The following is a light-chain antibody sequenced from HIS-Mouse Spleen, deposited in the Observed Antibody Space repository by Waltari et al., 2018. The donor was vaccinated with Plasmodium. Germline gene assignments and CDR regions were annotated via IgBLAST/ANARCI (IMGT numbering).Light chain of an antibody. Sequence: HSALTQPASVSGSPGQSITISCTGTSSDVGSYTLVSWYQQHPGKAPKLMIYEGSKRPSGVSNRFSGSKSGNTASLTISGLQAEDEADYYCCSYAGSSTLVFGGGTKLTVL. CDR2: EGS. J-gene: IGLJ2*01. CDR1: SSDVGSYTL. CDR3: CSYAGSSTLV. V-gene: IGLV2-23*01.